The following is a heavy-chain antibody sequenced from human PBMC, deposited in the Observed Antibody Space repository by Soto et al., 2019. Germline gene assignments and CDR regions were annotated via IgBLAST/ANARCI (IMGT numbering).Heavy chain of an antibody. V-gene: IGHV3-11*01. Sequence: GGSLRLSCVASGFTFSDYYMSWIRQAPGKGLEWVSYISTSDSMYYADSVKGRFTISRDNAKNTLYLQMNSLRAEGTAVYYCARDLGYYDSSGYFDYWGQGTLVTVSS. D-gene: IGHD3-22*01. J-gene: IGHJ4*02. CDR1: GFTFSDYY. CDR2: ISTSDSM. CDR3: ARDLGYYDSSGYFDY.